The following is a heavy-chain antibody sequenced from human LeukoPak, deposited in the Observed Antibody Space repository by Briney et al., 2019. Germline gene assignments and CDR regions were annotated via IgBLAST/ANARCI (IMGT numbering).Heavy chain of an antibody. CDR1: GGSISSYC. Sequence: SETLSLTCTVSGGSISSYCWSWIRQPPGKGLEWIGYIYYSGSTNYNPSLKSRVTISVDTSKNQFSLKLSSVTAADTAVYYCARSAYYFDYWGQGTLVTVSS. CDR3: ARSAYYFDY. CDR2: IYYSGST. V-gene: IGHV4-59*01. J-gene: IGHJ4*02.